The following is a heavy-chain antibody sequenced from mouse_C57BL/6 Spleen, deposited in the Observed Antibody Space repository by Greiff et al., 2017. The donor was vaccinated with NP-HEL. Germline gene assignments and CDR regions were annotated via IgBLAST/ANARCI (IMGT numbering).Heavy chain of an antibody. Sequence: DVKLVESGGGLVQPKGSLKLSCAASGFSFNTYAMNWVRQAPGKGLEWVARIRSKSNNYATYYADSVKDRFTISRDDSESMLYLQMNNLKTEDTAMYYCVRTPGNYHYAMDYWGQGTSVTVSS. CDR3: VRTPGNYHYAMDY. CDR2: IRSKSNNYAT. D-gene: IGHD2-1*01. V-gene: IGHV10-1*01. CDR1: GFSFNTYA. J-gene: IGHJ4*01.